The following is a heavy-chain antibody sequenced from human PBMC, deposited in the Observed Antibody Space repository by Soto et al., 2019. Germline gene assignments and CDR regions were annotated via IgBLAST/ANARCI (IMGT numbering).Heavy chain of an antibody. J-gene: IGHJ4*02. V-gene: IGHV3-48*02. Sequence: CVSLRLRSTGCGGNLNAHGMNWIRKTQGKSLERVLHITISSSSKYYEYSVKDRFRISRNNAKKSVYLQMNSLRDEDTAVYYCVRDLGCLSTSCHAHFDFWGQGTLVTVSS. CDR1: GGNLNAHG. D-gene: IGHD2-2*01. CDR3: VRDLGCLSTSCHAHFDF. CDR2: ITISSSSK.